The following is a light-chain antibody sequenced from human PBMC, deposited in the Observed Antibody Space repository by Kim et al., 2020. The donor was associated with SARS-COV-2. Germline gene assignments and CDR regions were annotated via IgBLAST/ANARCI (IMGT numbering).Light chain of an antibody. CDR3: HQYGNSPWT. CDR1: QTINYRY. CDR2: GAS. Sequence: GERAPLSCSASQTINYRYLDWYQQTPGQATRLHLYGASTRAAGIPDRVSGSESGTDFTLTISRLEPEDFSVYYCHQYGNSPWTSGQGTKVDIK. V-gene: IGKV3-20*01. J-gene: IGKJ1*01.